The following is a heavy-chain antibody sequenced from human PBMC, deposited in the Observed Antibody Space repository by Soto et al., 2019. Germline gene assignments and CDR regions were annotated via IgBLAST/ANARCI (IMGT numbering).Heavy chain of an antibody. D-gene: IGHD6-19*01. CDR2: IYYSGST. CDR1: GGSISSYY. V-gene: IGHV4-59*01. CDR3: ARVRIAVVWFRPDHFDY. J-gene: IGHJ4*02. Sequence: SETLSLTCTVSGGSISSYYWSWIRQPPGKGLEWIGYIYYSGSTNYNPSLKSRVTISVDTSKNQFSLKLSSVTAADTAVYYCARVRIAVVWFRPDHFDYWGQGTLVTVSS.